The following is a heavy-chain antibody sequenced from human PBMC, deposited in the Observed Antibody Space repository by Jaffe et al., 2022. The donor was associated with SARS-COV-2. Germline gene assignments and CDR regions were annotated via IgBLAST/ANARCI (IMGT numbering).Heavy chain of an antibody. J-gene: IGHJ6*03. V-gene: IGHV3-73*02. Sequence: EVQLVESGGGLVQPGGSLKLSCAASGFTFSGSSMHWVRQASGKGLEWVGHIRIKANSFATAYAASVKGRFTISRDDSRNTAYLEMNSLKTEDTAVYYCTMFSPEVVTMIRGVADGGTPPRKDNKYYMDVWGKGATVTVSS. D-gene: IGHD3-10*01. CDR1: GFTFSGSS. CDR3: TMFSPEVVTMIRGVADGGTPPRKDNKYYMDV. CDR2: IRIKANSFAT.